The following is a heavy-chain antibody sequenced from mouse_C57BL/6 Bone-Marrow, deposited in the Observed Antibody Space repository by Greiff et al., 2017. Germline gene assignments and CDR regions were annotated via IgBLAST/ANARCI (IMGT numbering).Heavy chain of an antibody. Sequence: QVQLQQPGAELVKPGASVKMSCKASGYTFTSYWITWVKQRPGQGLEWIGDIYPGSGSTNYNEKFKSKATLTVDTSTSTAYMQLSSLTSEDSAVYYCARGELFLGRDYWGQGTTLTVSS. CDR3: ARGELFLGRDY. J-gene: IGHJ2*01. CDR2: IYPGSGST. V-gene: IGHV1-55*01. D-gene: IGHD4-1*01. CDR1: GYTFTSYW.